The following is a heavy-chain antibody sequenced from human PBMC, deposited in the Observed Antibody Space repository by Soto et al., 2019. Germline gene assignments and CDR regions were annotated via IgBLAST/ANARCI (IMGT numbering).Heavy chain of an antibody. CDR3: AKEHDSSGYYWPFDY. D-gene: IGHD3-22*01. Sequence: SCAASGFTFSSYAMSWVRQAPGKGLEWVSAISGSGGSTYYADSVKGRFTISRDNSKNTLYLQMSSLRAEDTAVYYCAKEHDSSGYYWPFDYWGQGTLVTVSS. CDR1: GFTFSSYA. J-gene: IGHJ4*02. CDR2: ISGSGGST. V-gene: IGHV3-23*01.